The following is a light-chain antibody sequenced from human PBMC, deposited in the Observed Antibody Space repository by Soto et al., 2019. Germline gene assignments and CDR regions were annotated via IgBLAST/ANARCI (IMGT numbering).Light chain of an antibody. CDR2: LEGSGSY. J-gene: IGLJ2*01. CDR3: ETWDFNTRV. CDR1: SGHSSYI. Sequence: QSVLTQSSSASASLGSSVKRTCTLSSGHSSYIIAWHQQQPGKAPRYLMKLEGSGSYHKGSGVPDRFSGASTGADRYLTISTLQFADEAEYGCETWDFNTRVFGGGTKVTVL. V-gene: IGLV4-60*02.